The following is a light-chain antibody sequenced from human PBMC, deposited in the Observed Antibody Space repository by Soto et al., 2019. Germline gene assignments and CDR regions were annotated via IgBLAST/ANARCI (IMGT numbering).Light chain of an antibody. CDR1: QSVRSN. CDR2: GAS. Sequence: ETMMKQSPDTLSVSLGERATLSRRASQSVRSNLAWYQQKPGQSPRLLIYGASTRATGIPARFSGSGSGTEFTLTISSLQSEDFAVYYCQQYNNWPPITFGQGTRLEI. V-gene: IGKV3-15*01. J-gene: IGKJ5*01. CDR3: QQYNNWPPIT.